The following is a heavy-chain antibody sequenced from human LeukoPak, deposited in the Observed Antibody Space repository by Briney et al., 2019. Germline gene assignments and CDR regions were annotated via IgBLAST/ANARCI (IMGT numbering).Heavy chain of an antibody. CDR2: IKQDGSEK. CDR3: ARQLGGPSYYYGMDV. V-gene: IGHV3-7*03. CDR1: GFTFSSYW. Sequence: GGSLRLSCAASGFTFSSYWMSWVRQAPGKGLEWVANIKQDGSEKYYVDSVKGRFTISRDNAKNSLYLQMNSLRAEDTAVYYCARQLGGPSYYYGMDVWGQGTTVTVSS. J-gene: IGHJ6*02. D-gene: IGHD7-27*01.